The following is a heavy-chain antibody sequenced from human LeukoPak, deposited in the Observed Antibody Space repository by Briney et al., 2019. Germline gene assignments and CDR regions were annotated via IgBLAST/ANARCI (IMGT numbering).Heavy chain of an antibody. D-gene: IGHD3-3*01. CDR2: IYYSGST. V-gene: IGHV4-59*01. Sequence: SETLSLTCTVSGSSISSYYWSWIRQPPGKGLVWIGYIYYSGSTNYNPSLKSRVTISVDTSKNQFSLKLSSVTAADTAVYYCARAQFTIFGVVTEFDYWGQGTLVTVSS. J-gene: IGHJ4*02. CDR3: ARAQFTIFGVVTEFDY. CDR1: GSSISSYY.